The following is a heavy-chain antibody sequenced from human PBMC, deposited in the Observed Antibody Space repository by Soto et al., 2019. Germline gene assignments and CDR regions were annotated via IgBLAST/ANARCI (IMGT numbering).Heavy chain of an antibody. CDR1: GFTFRTYT. V-gene: IGHV3-21*01. Sequence: PGGSLRLSCISSGFTFRTYTMNWVRQAPGKGLECVSGIRGFSPYTFYAESVKGRFTISRDNAKNSLDLQMDSLRAEDTAVYYCARDRGYDAHDYYYNAMDVWGQGTTVTVYS. D-gene: IGHD3-10*01. CDR2: IRGFSPYT. CDR3: ARDRGYDAHDYYYNAMDV. J-gene: IGHJ6*02.